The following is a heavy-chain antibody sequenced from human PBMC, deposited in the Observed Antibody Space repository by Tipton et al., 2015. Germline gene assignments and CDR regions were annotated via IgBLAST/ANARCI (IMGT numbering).Heavy chain of an antibody. J-gene: IGHJ4*02. CDR3: ARHSFNFGY. D-gene: IGHD2/OR15-2a*01. CDR1: GGSISGSSYY. Sequence: TLSLTCIVSGGSISGSSYYWGWICQPPGKGLEWIGTIYESGSTHYNPSLKSRVTISVDMSKNQFSLKLSSVTAADTAVYYCARHSFNFGYWGQGTLVTVSS. CDR2: IYESGST. V-gene: IGHV4-39*01.